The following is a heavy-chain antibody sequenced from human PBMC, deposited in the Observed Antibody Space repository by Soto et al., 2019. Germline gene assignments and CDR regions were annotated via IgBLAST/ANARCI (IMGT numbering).Heavy chain of an antibody. D-gene: IGHD2-8*01. Sequence: SVKVSCKASGFTFTSSAFQWVRQARGQRLEWIGWIAVGSGYTNYAQRFQDRVTLTRDMSTATTYMELSRLTSEDTAIYYRAADATAWQQMVPSDYWGQGTLVTVSS. V-gene: IGHV1-58*01. CDR2: IAVGSGYT. J-gene: IGHJ4*02. CDR1: GFTFTSSA. CDR3: AADATAWQQMVPSDY.